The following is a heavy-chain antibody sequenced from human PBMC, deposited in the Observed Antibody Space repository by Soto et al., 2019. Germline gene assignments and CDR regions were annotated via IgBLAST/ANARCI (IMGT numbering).Heavy chain of an antibody. V-gene: IGHV3-23*01. J-gene: IGHJ4*02. D-gene: IGHD1-1*01. CDR2: ISGSGATT. Sequence: EVHLLESGGDLVQRGGSLRLSCAASGFIFSNYAMSWVRQAPGKGLEWVSAISGSGATTYYPDSVKGRFTISRDNSKNTLYLQMNSLRAEDMAVYYCTKGGIPRRYNIPKVDFDYWGQGSLVTVSS. CDR1: GFIFSNYA. CDR3: TKGGIPRRYNIPKVDFDY.